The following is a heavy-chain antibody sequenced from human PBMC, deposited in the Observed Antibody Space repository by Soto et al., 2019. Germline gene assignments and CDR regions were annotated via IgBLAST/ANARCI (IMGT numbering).Heavy chain of an antibody. Sequence: PGESLKISCKGSGYSFTSYWIGWVRQMPGKGLEWMGVIYPGDSDTRYSPSFQGQVTISADKSISTAYLQWSSLKASDTAMYYCARQYSGVGGLRLTIKPSYYYYYGMDVWGQGTTVTVSS. J-gene: IGHJ6*02. D-gene: IGHD4-17*01. CDR3: ARQYSGVGGLRLTIKPSYYYYYGMDV. V-gene: IGHV5-51*01. CDR1: GYSFTSYW. CDR2: IYPGDSDT.